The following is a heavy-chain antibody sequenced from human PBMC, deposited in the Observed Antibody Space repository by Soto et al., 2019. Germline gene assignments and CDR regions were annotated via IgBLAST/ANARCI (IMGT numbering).Heavy chain of an antibody. CDR1: GFTVSSNY. CDR3: ARESVAGPYNWFDP. V-gene: IGHV3-53*04. CDR2: IYSGGST. J-gene: IGHJ5*02. Sequence: GGSLRLSCAASGFTVSSNYMSWVRQAPGKGLEWVSVIYSGGSTYYADSVKGRFTISRHNSKNTLYLQMNSLRAEDTAVYYCARESVAGPYNWFDPWGQGTLVTVSS. D-gene: IGHD6-19*01.